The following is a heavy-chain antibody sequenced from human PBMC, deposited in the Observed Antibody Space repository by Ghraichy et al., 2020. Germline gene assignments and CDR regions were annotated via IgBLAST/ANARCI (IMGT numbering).Heavy chain of an antibody. D-gene: IGHD6-13*01. J-gene: IGHJ5*02. CDR2: IIPIFGTA. V-gene: IGHV1-69*13. Sequence: SVKVSCKASGGTFSSYAISWVRQAPGQGLEWMGGIIPIFGTANYAQKFQGRVTITADESTSTAYMELSSLRSEDTAVYYCAREGRIAAAANSSWGQGTLVTVSS. CDR1: GGTFSSYA. CDR3: AREGRIAAAANSS.